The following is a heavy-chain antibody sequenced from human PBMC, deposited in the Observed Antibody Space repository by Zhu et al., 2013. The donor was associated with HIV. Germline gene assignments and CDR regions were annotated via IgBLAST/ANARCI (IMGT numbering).Heavy chain of an antibody. CDR2: ISGNGGST. D-gene: IGHD2-15*01. CDR1: GFTFSSYA. CDR3: ARDPKGVLNLIYFDY. V-gene: IGHV3-23*01. J-gene: IGHJ4*02. Sequence: EVQLLESGGGLVQPGGSLRLSCAAPGFTFSSYAMSWVRQAPGKGLEWVSAISGNGGSTYYADSVKGRFTISRDSSKNTLYLQINSLRAEDTALYHCARDPKGVLNLIYFDYWGQGTLVTVSS.